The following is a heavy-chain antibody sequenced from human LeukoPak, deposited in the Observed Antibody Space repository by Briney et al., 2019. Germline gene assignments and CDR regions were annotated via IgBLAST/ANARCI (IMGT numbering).Heavy chain of an antibody. J-gene: IGHJ3*02. CDR1: GFTLSNYG. Sequence: PGGSLRLSCAASGFTLSNYGMDWVRQAPGKGLEWVSYISSSSSIYYADSVRGRFTISRDNARNSLYLQMNSLRAEDTAVYYCAKSLKNIVVVPAAIGRNAFDIWGQGTMVTVSS. CDR2: ISSSSSI. V-gene: IGHV3-48*01. D-gene: IGHD2-2*02. CDR3: AKSLKNIVVVPAAIGRNAFDI.